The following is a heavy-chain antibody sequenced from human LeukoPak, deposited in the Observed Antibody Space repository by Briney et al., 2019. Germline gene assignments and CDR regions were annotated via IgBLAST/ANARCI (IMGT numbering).Heavy chain of an antibody. CDR2: IGSKANSYAT. J-gene: IGHJ6*03. Sequence: PGGSLRLSCAASGFTFSGSAMHWVRQASGKGLEWVGRIGSKANSYATAYAASVKGRFTISRDDSKNTAYLQMNSLKTEDTAVYYCTRHDYYDSSGYPYYYYYMDVWGKGTTVTVSS. V-gene: IGHV3-73*01. CDR3: TRHDYYDSSGYPYYYYYMDV. D-gene: IGHD3-22*01. CDR1: GFTFSGSA.